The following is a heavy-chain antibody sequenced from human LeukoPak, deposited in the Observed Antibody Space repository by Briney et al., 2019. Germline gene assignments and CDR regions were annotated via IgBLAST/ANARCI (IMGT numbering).Heavy chain of an antibody. J-gene: IGHJ6*02. CDR1: GDRVSSNSAA. Sequence: SQTLSLTCAISGDRVSSNSAAWNWIRQSPSRGFEWLGRTYYRSKWHYDYAESVKRRITVNPDTSKNQFSLQLNSVTPEDAAVYYCARQSSTDYYYYGLDVWGQGTTVAVSS. D-gene: IGHD1-1*01. CDR2: TYYRSKWHY. CDR3: ARQSSTDYYYYGLDV. V-gene: IGHV6-1*01.